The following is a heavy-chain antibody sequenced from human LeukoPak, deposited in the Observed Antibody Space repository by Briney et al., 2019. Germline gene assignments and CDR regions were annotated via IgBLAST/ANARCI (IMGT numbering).Heavy chain of an antibody. CDR2: ISYDGSNK. V-gene: IGHV3-30-3*01. J-gene: IGHJ5*02. CDR3: ARESYSSGWYGWFDP. CDR1: GFTFSSYA. Sequence: HAGRSLRLSCAASGFTFSSYAMHWVRQAPGKGLEWVAVISYDGSNKYYADSVKGRFTISRDNSKNTLYLQMNSLRAEGTAVYYCARESYSSGWYGWFDPWGQGTLVTVSS. D-gene: IGHD6-19*01.